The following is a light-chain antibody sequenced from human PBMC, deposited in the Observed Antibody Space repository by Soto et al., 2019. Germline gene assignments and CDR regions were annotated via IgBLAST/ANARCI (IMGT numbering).Light chain of an antibody. V-gene: IGKV3-20*01. CDR1: QSVSSSY. Sequence: EIVLTQSPGTLSLSPGERATLSCRASQSVSSSYLAWYPQKPGQAPRPLIYGASSRAIGIPDRFSGSGSGTDFTLTISRLEPEDFAVYYCQQYGSLPWTFGQGTKVDIK. CDR2: GAS. J-gene: IGKJ1*01. CDR3: QQYGSLPWT.